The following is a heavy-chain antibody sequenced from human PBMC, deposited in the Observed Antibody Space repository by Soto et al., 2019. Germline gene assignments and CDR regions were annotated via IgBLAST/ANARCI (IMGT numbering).Heavy chain of an antibody. V-gene: IGHV1-18*01. CDR3: ARAPPPPYCGGDCYLGPYFDY. D-gene: IGHD2-21*01. CDR2: ISAYNGNT. J-gene: IGHJ4*02. Sequence: QVQLVQSGAEVKKPGASVKVSCKASGYTFTSYGISWVRQAPGQGLEWMGWISAYNGNTNYAQKLQGRVTMTTDTSTRKAYWGLGSLRSDDTAVYYCARAPPPPYCGGDCYLGPYFDYWGQGPLVTVSS. CDR1: GYTFTSYG.